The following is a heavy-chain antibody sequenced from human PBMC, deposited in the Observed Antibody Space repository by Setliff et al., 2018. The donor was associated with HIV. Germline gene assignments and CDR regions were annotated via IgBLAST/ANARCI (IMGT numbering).Heavy chain of an antibody. CDR3: ARGASGGLRYFDWLLPESTVGYHDAFYI. V-gene: IGHV3-23*01. CDR1: GFNFNSYA. J-gene: IGHJ3*02. Sequence: PGGSLRLSCAASGFNFNSYAMGWVRQAPGKGLEWVATVGAVGGRTHYAESVKGRFTISKDNSKDTLYLQMNSLRAEDTSVYYCARGASGGLRYFDWLLPESTVGYHDAFYIWGQGTMVTVSS. CDR2: VGAVGGRT. D-gene: IGHD3-9*01.